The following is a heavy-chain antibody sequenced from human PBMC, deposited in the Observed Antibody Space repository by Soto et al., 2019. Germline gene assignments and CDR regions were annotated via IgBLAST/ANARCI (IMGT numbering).Heavy chain of an antibody. J-gene: IGHJ6*02. CDR2: IYYNGTT. CDR1: GLTVGDNY. D-gene: IGHD3-10*01. V-gene: IGHV3-53*01. CDR3: VRPTSPGRNYGKDV. Sequence: GGSLRLSCAASGLTVGDNYMSWVRQAPGMGLEWVSAIYYNGTTYYADSVKGRFTISRGTSKNTLSLQMDSLRVEDTAVYYCVRPTSPGRNYGKDVWGQGNTVTVSS.